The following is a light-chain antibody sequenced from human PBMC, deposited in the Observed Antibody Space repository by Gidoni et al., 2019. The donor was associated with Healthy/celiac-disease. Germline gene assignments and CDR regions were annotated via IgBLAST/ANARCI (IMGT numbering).Light chain of an antibody. J-gene: IGKJ1*01. CDR1: QSVLYSSNNKNY. V-gene: IGKV4-1*01. CDR2: WAS. CDR3: QQYYSTPWT. Sequence: IVMTQSPASLAVSLGERATLNCKSSQSVLYSSNNKNYLAWYQQKPGQPPKLLIYWASTRESGVPDRFSGSGSGTDFTLTISSLQAEDVAVYYCQQYYSTPWTFGQGTKVEIK.